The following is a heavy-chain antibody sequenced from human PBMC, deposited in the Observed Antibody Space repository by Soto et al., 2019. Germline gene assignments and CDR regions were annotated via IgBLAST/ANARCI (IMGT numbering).Heavy chain of an antibody. J-gene: IGHJ6*02. Sequence: SETLSLTCTVSGDSISSGGYYWSWIRQHPGKGLEWIGYIYYSGSTYYNPSLKSRVTISVDTSKNQFSLKLSSVTAADTAVYYCAVAGTDYNYYGMDVWGQRTTVTVSS. D-gene: IGHD6-19*01. CDR2: IYYSGST. CDR3: AVAGTDYNYYGMDV. V-gene: IGHV4-31*03. CDR1: GDSISSGGYY.